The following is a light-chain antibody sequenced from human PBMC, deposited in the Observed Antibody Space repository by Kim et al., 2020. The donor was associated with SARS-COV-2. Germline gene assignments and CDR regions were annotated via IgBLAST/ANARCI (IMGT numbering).Light chain of an antibody. CDR2: GAS. Sequence: EIVMTQSPATLSVSPGERATLSCRASQSVSSNLAWYQQKPGQAPRLLIYGASTRAAGIPARFSGSGSGTEFTLTISSLQSEDFAVYYCQQYNNRPPLTFGVGTKVYIK. CDR1: QSVSSN. J-gene: IGKJ4*01. V-gene: IGKV3-15*01. CDR3: QQYNNRPPLT.